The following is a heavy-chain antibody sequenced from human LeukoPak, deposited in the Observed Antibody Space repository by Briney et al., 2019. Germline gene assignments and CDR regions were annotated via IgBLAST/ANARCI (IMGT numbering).Heavy chain of an antibody. CDR2: IKNRADGGTT. V-gene: IGHV3-15*01. CDR3: TTAYCTSSTCRSIYYYLDV. CDR1: AFTLKNAW. D-gene: IGHD2-2*01. J-gene: IGHJ6*03. Sequence: GGSLRLSCEASAFTLKNAWMSWVRQPPGKGLEWVGRIKNRADGGTTDYTAPVKGRFTISRDDSKNTVYLQMNSLKTEDTGVYYCTTAYCTSSTCRSIYYYLDVWGKGTTVTVSS.